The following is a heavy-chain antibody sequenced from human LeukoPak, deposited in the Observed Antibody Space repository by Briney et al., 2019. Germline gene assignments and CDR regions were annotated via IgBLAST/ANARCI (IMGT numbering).Heavy chain of an antibody. D-gene: IGHD2-15*01. J-gene: IGHJ6*02. CDR1: GFTFSSYA. CDR3: AKNSYYYYYYGMDV. Sequence: PGGSLRLSCAASGFTFSSYAMNWVRQAPGKGLEWVSAISGSGDSTYYADSVKGRFTISRDNSKNTLYLQMNSLRAEDTAVYYCAKNSYYYYYYGMDVWGQGTTVTVSS. V-gene: IGHV3-23*01. CDR2: ISGSGDST.